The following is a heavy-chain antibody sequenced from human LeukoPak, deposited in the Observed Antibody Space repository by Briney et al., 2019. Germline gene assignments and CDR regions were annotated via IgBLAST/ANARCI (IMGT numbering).Heavy chain of an antibody. CDR3: AKDRGMATPWDAFDT. J-gene: IGHJ3*02. CDR1: GFTFSDYY. CDR2: INNSGSTI. V-gene: IGHV3-11*01. Sequence: PGGTLCLTCAASGFTFSDYYMSWIRQAPGKGLEWVSYINNSGSTIYYADTVKGRFTISTANAKNSLYPQMNRLRAEDTALYYCAKDRGMATPWDAFDTWGQGTMVTVSS. D-gene: IGHD5-24*01.